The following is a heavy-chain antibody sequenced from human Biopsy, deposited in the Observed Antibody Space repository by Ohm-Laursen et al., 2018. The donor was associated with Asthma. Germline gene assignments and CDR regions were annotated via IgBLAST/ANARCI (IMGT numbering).Heavy chain of an antibody. Sequence: SLRLSCSASGFTFSSYGMHWVRQAPGKGLEWVAVISYDGSNKYYADSVKGRFTISRDNSKNTLYLQMNSLRAKDTAVYYCAKAERYFDWYWFDPWGQGTLVTVSS. CDR2: ISYDGSNK. CDR1: GFTFSSYG. V-gene: IGHV3-30*18. J-gene: IGHJ5*02. D-gene: IGHD3-9*01. CDR3: AKAERYFDWYWFDP.